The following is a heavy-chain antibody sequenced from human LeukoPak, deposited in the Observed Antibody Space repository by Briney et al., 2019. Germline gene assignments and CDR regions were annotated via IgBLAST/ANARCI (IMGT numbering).Heavy chain of an antibody. J-gene: IGHJ4*02. CDR3: ARGRYSSGIDY. CDR2: INHSGST. V-gene: IGHV4-34*01. CDR1: GGSFGYY. Sequence: PSETLSLTCAVYGGSFGYYWSWIRQPPGKGLEWIGEINHSGSTNYNPSLKSRVTISVDTSKNQFSLKLSSVTAADTAVYYCARGRYSSGIDYWGQGTLVTVSS. D-gene: IGHD6-19*01.